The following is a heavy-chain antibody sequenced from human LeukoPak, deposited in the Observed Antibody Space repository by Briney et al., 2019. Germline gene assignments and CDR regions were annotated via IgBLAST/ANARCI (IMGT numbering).Heavy chain of an antibody. J-gene: IGHJ2*01. CDR2: IYYSGST. CDR1: GGSISSYY. Sequence: RASETLSLTCTVSGGSISSYYWSWIRQPPGKGLEWIGYIYYSGSTNYNPSLKSRVTISVDTSKNQFSLKLSSVTAADTAVYYCARASWYFDLWGRGTLVTVSS. V-gene: IGHV4-59*12. CDR3: ARASWYFDL.